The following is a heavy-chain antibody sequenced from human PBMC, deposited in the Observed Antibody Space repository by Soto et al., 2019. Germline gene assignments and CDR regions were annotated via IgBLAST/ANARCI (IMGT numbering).Heavy chain of an antibody. CDR3: VRGRGGYRYRYYYYYAMDV. Sequence: QVQLQESGPGLVKPSQTLSLTCTVSGGAVSSGDYYWSWLRQPPGQGLEWIGSISYSGSTYSNPSLKNRLTLSIDTSRNQFSPKLSSASPADTVVYHCVRGRGGYRYRYYYYYAMDVWGHGTAVTVSS. CDR1: GGAVSSGDYY. V-gene: IGHV4-30-4*01. CDR2: ISYSGST. D-gene: IGHD5-18*01. J-gene: IGHJ6*02.